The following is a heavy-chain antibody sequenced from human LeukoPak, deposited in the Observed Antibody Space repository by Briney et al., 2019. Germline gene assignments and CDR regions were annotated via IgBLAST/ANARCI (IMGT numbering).Heavy chain of an antibody. J-gene: IGHJ3*02. Sequence: GGSLRLSCAASGFTVSSNYMSWVRQAPGKGLEWVSVIYSGGSTYYADSVKGRFTISRDNSENTLYLQMNSLRAEDTAVYYCARDWSDAFDIWGQGTMVTVSS. CDR1: GFTVSSNY. CDR2: IYSGGST. V-gene: IGHV3-66*01. CDR3: ARDWSDAFDI.